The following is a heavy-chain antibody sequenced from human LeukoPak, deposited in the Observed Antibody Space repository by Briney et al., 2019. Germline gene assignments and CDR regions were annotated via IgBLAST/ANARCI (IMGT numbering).Heavy chain of an antibody. CDR2: IIPIFGTA. Sequence: SVKVSCKASGGTFSSYAISWVRQAPGQGLEWMGGIIPIFGTANYAQKFQGRVTITTDESTSTAYMELSSLRPEDTAVYYCARQVIVGATPNYFDYWGQGTLVTVSS. CDR1: GGTFSSYA. CDR3: ARQVIVGATPNYFDY. J-gene: IGHJ4*02. D-gene: IGHD1-26*01. V-gene: IGHV1-69*05.